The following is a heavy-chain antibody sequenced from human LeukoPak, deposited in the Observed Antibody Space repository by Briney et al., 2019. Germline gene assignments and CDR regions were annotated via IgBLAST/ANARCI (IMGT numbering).Heavy chain of an antibody. J-gene: IGHJ4*02. CDR3: ARSGRGTYYYFDL. Sequence: ASVKVSCKSSGYTFTTYGISWMRQAPGQSLEWMGWISPYNSNTKYAQKLQGRVTMTTDTSTNTAYMEVRSLRSDDTAVYYCARSGRGTYYYFDLWGQGTLVTVSS. CDR1: GYTFTTYG. D-gene: IGHD5-12*01. V-gene: IGHV1-18*01. CDR2: ISPYNSNT.